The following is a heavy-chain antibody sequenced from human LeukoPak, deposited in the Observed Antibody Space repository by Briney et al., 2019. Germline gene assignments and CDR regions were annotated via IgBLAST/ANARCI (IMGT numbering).Heavy chain of an antibody. J-gene: IGHJ3*02. CDR1: GFTFSSYA. Sequence: GGSLRLSCAASGFTFSSYAMSWVRRAPGKGLEWVSAISGSGGSTYYADSVKGRFTISRDNSKNTLYLQMNSLRAEDTAVYYCAKLTAVVPTKFLGAFDIWGQGTMVTVSS. CDR3: AKLTAVVPTKFLGAFDI. CDR2: ISGSGGST. V-gene: IGHV3-23*01. D-gene: IGHD6-19*01.